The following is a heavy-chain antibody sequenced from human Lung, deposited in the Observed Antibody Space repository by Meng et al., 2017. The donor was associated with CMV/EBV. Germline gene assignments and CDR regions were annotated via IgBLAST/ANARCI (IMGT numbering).Heavy chain of an antibody. V-gene: IGHV3-48*03. CDR1: GLTFSSYE. J-gene: IGHJ6*02. CDR3: ARNGQYYDFWSGYYKISHYYYYYGMDV. CDR2: ISSSGSTI. D-gene: IGHD3-3*01. Sequence: SCAASGLTFSSYEMNXVRQAPGKGLEWVSYISSSGSTIYYADSVKGRFTISRDNAKNSLYLQMNSLRAEDTAVYYCARNGQYYDFWSGYYKISHYYYYYGMDVXGQGXTVTVSS.